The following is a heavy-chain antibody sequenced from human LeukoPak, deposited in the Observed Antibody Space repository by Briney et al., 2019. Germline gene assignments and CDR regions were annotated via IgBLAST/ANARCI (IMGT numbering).Heavy chain of an antibody. Sequence: PGGSLRLSCAASGVTVNANYMSWVRQAPGTGLEWVSAISGSGGYTYYADSVKGRFTISRDNSKNTLYLQMNSLRAEDTAVYYCAKRWGYSGYDPLDYWGQGTLVTVSS. J-gene: IGHJ4*02. D-gene: IGHD5-12*01. CDR2: ISGSGGYT. CDR1: GVTVNANY. CDR3: AKRWGYSGYDPLDY. V-gene: IGHV3-23*01.